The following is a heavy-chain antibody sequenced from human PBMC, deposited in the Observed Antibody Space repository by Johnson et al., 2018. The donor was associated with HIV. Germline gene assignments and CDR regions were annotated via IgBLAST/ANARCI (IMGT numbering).Heavy chain of an antibody. V-gene: IGHV3-23*04. CDR1: VFPFTSYA. CDR3: AKNQEVSREDAFDI. D-gene: IGHD3-3*02. CDR2: ISVIGVRT. J-gene: IGHJ3*02. Sequence: VQLVESGGALFQPGGSLRFSFPAPVFPFTSYAMSWVRRPQGKGWEWVPAISVIGVRTYTADSVKGRFTISRDNSKNTLYLQMNSLRAEDTAEYYCAKNQEVSREDAFDIWGQGTMVTVSS.